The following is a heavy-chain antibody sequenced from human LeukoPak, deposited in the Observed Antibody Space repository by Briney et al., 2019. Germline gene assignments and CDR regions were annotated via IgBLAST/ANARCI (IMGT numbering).Heavy chain of an antibody. CDR3: ARGPLAYCGGDCYSVLGY. CDR1: GFTFSSYW. CDR2: INSDGSST. D-gene: IGHD2-21*02. J-gene: IGHJ4*02. Sequence: QPGGSLRLYCAASGFTFSSYWMHWVRQAPGKGLVWVSRINSDGSSTSYADSAKGRFTISRDNAKNTLYLQMNSLRAEDTAVYYCARGPLAYCGGDCYSVLGYWGQGTLVTVSS. V-gene: IGHV3-74*01.